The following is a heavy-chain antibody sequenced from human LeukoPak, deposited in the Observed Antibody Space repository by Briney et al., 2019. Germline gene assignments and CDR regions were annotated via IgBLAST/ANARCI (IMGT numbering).Heavy chain of an antibody. D-gene: IGHD3-22*01. CDR1: GFTFSSYW. CDR2: IKQDGSEK. J-gene: IGHJ4*02. Sequence: PGGSLRLSCAASGFTFSSYWMSWVRQAPGKGLEWVANIKQDGSEKYYVDSVKGRFTISRDNAKNSLYLRMNSQRAEDTAVYYCARDGYSYGDSSGYYGYWGQGTLVTVSS. V-gene: IGHV3-7*01. CDR3: ARDGYSYGDSSGYYGY.